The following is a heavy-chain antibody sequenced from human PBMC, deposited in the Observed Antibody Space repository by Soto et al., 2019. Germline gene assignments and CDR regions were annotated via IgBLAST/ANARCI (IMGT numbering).Heavy chain of an antibody. J-gene: IGHJ6*02. CDR2: IYYSGST. Sequence: SETLSLTCTVSGGSISSGGYYWSWIRQHPGKGLEWIGYIYYSGSTYYNPSLKSRVTISVDTSKNQFSLKLSSVTAADTAVYYCARAGPYDILTGYYNGMDVWGQGTTVTVSS. CDR1: GGSISSGGYY. V-gene: IGHV4-31*03. D-gene: IGHD3-9*01. CDR3: ARAGPYDILTGYYNGMDV.